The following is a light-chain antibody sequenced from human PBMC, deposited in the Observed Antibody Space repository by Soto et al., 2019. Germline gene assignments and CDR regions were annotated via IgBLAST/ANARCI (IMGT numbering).Light chain of an antibody. Sequence: QSVLSQPASVSGSPGQSITISCTGTSSDVGGYNHVSWFQQHPGKAPKLMIYEVTNRPSGASNRFSGSKSGNTASLTISGLQSEDEADYYCASYTRRSTYVFGTGTKLTVL. CDR1: SSDVGGYNH. CDR3: ASYTRRSTYV. J-gene: IGLJ1*01. CDR2: EVT. V-gene: IGLV2-14*01.